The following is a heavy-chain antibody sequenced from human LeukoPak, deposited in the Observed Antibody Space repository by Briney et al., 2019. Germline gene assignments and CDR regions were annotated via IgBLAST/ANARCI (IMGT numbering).Heavy chain of an antibody. J-gene: IGHJ4*02. Sequence: GGYLRLSCAASGFTVSSNYMSWVRQAPGEGLEWVSVIYSGGSTYYADSVKGRFTISRDNSKNTLYLQMNSLRAEDTAVYYCARVTGLRYFENWGQGTLVTVSS. CDR1: GFTVSSNY. CDR2: IYSGGST. V-gene: IGHV3-53*01. CDR3: ARVTGLRYFEN. D-gene: IGHD3-9*01.